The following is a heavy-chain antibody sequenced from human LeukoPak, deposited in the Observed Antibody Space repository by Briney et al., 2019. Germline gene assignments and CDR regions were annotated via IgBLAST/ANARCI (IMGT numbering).Heavy chain of an antibody. CDR2: ISAYNGNT. J-gene: IGHJ4*02. CDR3: ARDNRGFGELLFDY. Sequence: ASVKVSCKASGYTFTSYGISWVRQAPGQGLEWMGWISAYNGNTNYAQKLQGRVTMTTDTSTSTAYMELRSLRSDDTAVYYCARDNRGFGELLFDYWGQGTLVTVSS. V-gene: IGHV1-18*01. CDR1: GYTFTSYG. D-gene: IGHD3-10*01.